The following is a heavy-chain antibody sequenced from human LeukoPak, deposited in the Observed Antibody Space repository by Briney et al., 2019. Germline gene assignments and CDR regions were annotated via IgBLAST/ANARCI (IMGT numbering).Heavy chain of an antibody. D-gene: IGHD1-14*01. CDR2: IKPDENEK. V-gene: IGHV3-7*01. Sequence: GESLRLSCAASGFKFSDSWMSWVRQAPGKGPEWVANIKPDENEKHYVDSVKGQFTVSRDNRRNSLFLQMNSLRVEDTAVYYCATYKNWVAGDVWGQGTTVSVSS. J-gene: IGHJ6*02. CDR3: ATYKNWVAGDV. CDR1: GFKFSDSW.